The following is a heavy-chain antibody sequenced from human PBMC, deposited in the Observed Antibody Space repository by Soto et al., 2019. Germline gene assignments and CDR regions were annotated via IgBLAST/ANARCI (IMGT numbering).Heavy chain of an antibody. CDR2: ISYDGSNK. CDR3: AKTIHSSSSGYYYYGMDV. Sequence: HPGGSLRLSCAASGFTFSSYGMHWVRQAPGKGLEWVAVISYDGSNKYYADSVKGRFTISRDNSKNTLYLQMNSLRAEDTAVYYCAKTIHSSSSGYYYYGMDVWGQGTTVTVSS. J-gene: IGHJ6*02. D-gene: IGHD6-6*01. V-gene: IGHV3-30*18. CDR1: GFTFSSYG.